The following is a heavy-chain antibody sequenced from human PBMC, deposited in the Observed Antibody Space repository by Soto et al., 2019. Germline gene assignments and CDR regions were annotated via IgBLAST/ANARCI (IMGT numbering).Heavy chain of an antibody. CDR2: IWNDGNRK. CDR1: GLTFSSYG. J-gene: IGHJ4*02. V-gene: IGHV3-33*01. D-gene: IGHD6-19*01. CDR3: TRALYSGAWYGGDY. Sequence: QVQLVESGGGVVQPGRSLRLSCAASGLTFSSYGMHWVRQAPGKGPEWVAVIWNDGNRKYYADSVRGRFIISRDNSKSTLYLQMDSLRAEDTAVYYCTRALYSGAWYGGDYWGQGTLVTVSS.